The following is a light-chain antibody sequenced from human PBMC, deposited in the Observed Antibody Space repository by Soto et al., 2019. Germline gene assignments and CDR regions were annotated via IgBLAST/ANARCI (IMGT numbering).Light chain of an antibody. J-gene: IGKJ1*01. CDR3: QQYNSYPWT. V-gene: IGKV1-5*03. CDR1: QTISSW. CDR2: KAS. Sequence: DIQMTQSPSTLSGSVGDRFTITWRASQTISSWLAWYQQKPGKAPKLLIYKASSLESATPSRFSGSGSGTESTLTISSLQPDDFATYYCQQYNSYPWTFGQGTKVDI.